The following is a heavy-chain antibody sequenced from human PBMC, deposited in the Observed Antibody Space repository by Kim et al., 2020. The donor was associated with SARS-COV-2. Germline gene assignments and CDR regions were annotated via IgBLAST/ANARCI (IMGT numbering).Heavy chain of an antibody. CDR3: ARDRGYYDSSGYYYGGAVGAFDI. J-gene: IGHJ3*02. V-gene: IGHV7-4-1*02. CDR1: GYTFTSYA. CDR2: INTNTGNP. D-gene: IGHD3-22*01. Sequence: ASVKVSCKASGYTFTSYAMNWVRQAPGQGLEWMGWINTNTGNPTYAQGFTGRFVFSLDTSVSTAYLQISSLKAEDTAVYYCARDRGYYDSSGYYYGGAVGAFDIWGQGTMVTVSS.